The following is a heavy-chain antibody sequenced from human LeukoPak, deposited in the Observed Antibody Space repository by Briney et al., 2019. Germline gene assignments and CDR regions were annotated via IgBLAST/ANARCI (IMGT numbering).Heavy chain of an antibody. CDR1: GGTFGNYA. D-gene: IGHD3-10*01. CDR3: ARDVSGAGTYLAPTYYFYYMDV. Sequence: SVKVSCKASGGTFGNYAISWVRQAPGQGLEWMGGIIPMFGTANYAQEFQGRVTITADESTSTAYMELSSLRSEDTAVYYCARDVSGAGTYLAPTYYFYYMDVWGKGTTVTVSS. CDR2: IIPMFGTA. V-gene: IGHV1-69*01. J-gene: IGHJ6*03.